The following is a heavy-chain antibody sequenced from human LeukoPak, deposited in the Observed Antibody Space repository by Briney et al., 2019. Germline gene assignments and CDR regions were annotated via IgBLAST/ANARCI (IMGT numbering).Heavy chain of an antibody. Sequence: GGSLRLSCAASGFTVSSNYMSWVRQTPGKGLEWVSVIYSGGSTYYADSVRGRFTISRDNSKNTLYLQMNSLRAEDTAVYYCAKFWGSHEWHAFDIWGQGTMVTVSS. D-gene: IGHD7-27*01. CDR3: AKFWGSHEWHAFDI. J-gene: IGHJ3*02. V-gene: IGHV3-53*01. CDR1: GFTVSSNY. CDR2: IYSGGST.